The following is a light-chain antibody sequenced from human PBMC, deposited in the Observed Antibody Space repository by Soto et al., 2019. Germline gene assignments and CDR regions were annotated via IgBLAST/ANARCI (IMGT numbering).Light chain of an antibody. V-gene: IGLV2-14*01. CDR1: SSDVGGYNY. CDR3: SSYTSSSTRII. J-gene: IGLJ1*01. CDR2: DVS. Sequence: QSALTQPASVSGSPGQSITISCTGTSSDVGGYNYVSWYQQHPGKAPKLMIYDVSNRPSGVSNRFSGSESGNTASLTISGLQAEDEADYYCSSYTSSSTRIIFGTGTKLTVL.